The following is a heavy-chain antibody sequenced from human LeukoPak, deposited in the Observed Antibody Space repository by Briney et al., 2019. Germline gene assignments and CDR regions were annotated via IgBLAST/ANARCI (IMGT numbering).Heavy chain of an antibody. CDR3: ARALTSPDY. D-gene: IGHD3-9*01. CDR2: INSDGSST. V-gene: IGHV3-74*01. CDR1: GFTFSTFR. J-gene: IGHJ4*02. Sequence: GGSLRLSCAASGFTFSTFRMHWVRRAPGKGLVWVSRINSDGSSTTYADSVKGRFTISRDNAKSTLYLHMNSLRAENTAVHYCARALTSPDYWGQGALVTVSS.